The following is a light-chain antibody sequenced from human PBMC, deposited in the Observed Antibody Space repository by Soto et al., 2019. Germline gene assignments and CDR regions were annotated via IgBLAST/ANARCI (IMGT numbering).Light chain of an antibody. Sequence: QSVLTQPPSVSAAPGQKVTISCSGTSSKIGNNYVSWYQQLPGTAPKFLIYDNNQRPSGIPDRFSGSKSGTSATLGITGLQTGDEADYYCGTWDTSLSAWVFGGGTKVTVL. CDR1: SSKIGNNY. CDR2: DNN. CDR3: GTWDTSLSAWV. V-gene: IGLV1-51*01. J-gene: IGLJ3*02.